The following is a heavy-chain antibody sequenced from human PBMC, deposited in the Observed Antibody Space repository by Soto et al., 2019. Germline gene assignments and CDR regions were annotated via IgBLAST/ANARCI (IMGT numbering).Heavy chain of an antibody. CDR2: IIPIFGTA. CDR3: ARGRAVAGYYYYGMDV. CDR1: GGTFSSYA. V-gene: IGHV1-69*12. J-gene: IGHJ6*02. D-gene: IGHD6-19*01. Sequence: QVQLVQSGAEVKKPGSSVKVSCKASGGTFSSYAISWVRQAPGQGLEWMGGIIPIFGTANYAQKFQGRVTITADESTSTDYMELSSLRSEDTAVYYCARGRAVAGYYYYGMDVWGQGTTVTVSS.